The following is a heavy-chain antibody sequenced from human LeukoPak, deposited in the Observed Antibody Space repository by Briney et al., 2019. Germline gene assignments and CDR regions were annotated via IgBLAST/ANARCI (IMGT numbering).Heavy chain of an antibody. J-gene: IGHJ6*03. CDR1: GGSISSSNW. Sequence: SETLSLTCAVSGGSISSSNWWSWVRQPPGKGLEWIGEIYHSGSTNYNPSLKSRVTISVDKSKNQFSLKLSSVTAADTAVYYCARHKMVRGIGYYYYMDVWGKGTTVTISS. D-gene: IGHD3-10*01. CDR3: ARHKMVRGIGYYYYMDV. CDR2: IYHSGST. V-gene: IGHV4-4*02.